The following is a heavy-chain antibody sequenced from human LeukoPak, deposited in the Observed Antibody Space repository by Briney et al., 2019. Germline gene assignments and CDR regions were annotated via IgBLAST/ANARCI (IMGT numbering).Heavy chain of an antibody. Sequence: PGGSLRLSCAASGFTFSSYRMNGVGQAQGKGLEGVSSISSSSSYIYYADSVKGRFTISGDNAKNSLYLQMNSLRAEDTAVYYCARDRGNQRGYYYYYMDVWGKGTTVTVSS. CDR1: GFTFSSYR. CDR2: ISSSSSYI. J-gene: IGHJ6*03. V-gene: IGHV3-21*01. D-gene: IGHD1-14*01. CDR3: ARDRGNQRGYYYYYMDV.